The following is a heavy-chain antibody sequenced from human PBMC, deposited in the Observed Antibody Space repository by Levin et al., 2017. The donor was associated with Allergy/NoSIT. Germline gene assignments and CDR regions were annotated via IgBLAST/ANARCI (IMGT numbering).Heavy chain of an antibody. Sequence: GESLKISCAASGFTVSSSYMSWVRQAPGKGLEWVSVMSSGGNTYLADSMKGRFTITRDNSKNAVYVQMSSLRAEDTAVYYCARDGYCPAGTCYPWAFDIWGQGTMVTVSS. J-gene: IGHJ3*02. D-gene: IGHD2-15*01. CDR2: MSSGGNT. CDR3: ARDGYCPAGTCYPWAFDI. CDR1: GFTVSSSY. V-gene: IGHV3-66*01.